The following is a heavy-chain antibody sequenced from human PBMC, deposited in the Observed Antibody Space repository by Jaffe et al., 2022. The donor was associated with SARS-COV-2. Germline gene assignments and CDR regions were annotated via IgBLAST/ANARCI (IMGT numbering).Heavy chain of an antibody. CDR1: GFTFDTYE. Sequence: EVQLLESGGGLVQPGGSLRLSCAASGFTFDTYEMSWVRQAPGKGPEWVSTIGLSVDNTYYADSVRGRFAISRDNSKNTLYLQMNTLRADDTALYYCAKGSAMDVWGQGTTVTVSS. CDR3: AKGSAMDV. J-gene: IGHJ6*02. CDR2: IGLSVDNT. V-gene: IGHV3-23*01. D-gene: IGHD1-26*01.